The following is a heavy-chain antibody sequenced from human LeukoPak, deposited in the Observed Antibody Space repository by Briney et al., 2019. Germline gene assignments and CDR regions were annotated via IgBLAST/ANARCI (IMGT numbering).Heavy chain of an antibody. J-gene: IGHJ3*02. D-gene: IGHD3-22*01. V-gene: IGHV1-58*01. CDR1: GFTFTSSS. CDR3: AAIVANAFDI. Sequence: SVKVSCKASGFTFTSSSVQWVRQGRGQPLGWVGWIVVGSGNTNYAQRFQERVTITRDMSTSTAYMELSSLRSEDTAVYYCAAIVANAFDIWGQGTMVTVSS. CDR2: IVVGSGNT.